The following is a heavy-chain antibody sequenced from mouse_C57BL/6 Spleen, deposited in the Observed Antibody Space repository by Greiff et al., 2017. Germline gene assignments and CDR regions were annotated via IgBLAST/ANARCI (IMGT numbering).Heavy chain of an antibody. V-gene: IGHV3-6*01. J-gene: IGHJ4*01. CDR2: ISYDGSN. CDR3: ARGRYYYAMDY. D-gene: IGHD2-12*01. CDR1: GYSITSGYY. Sequence: VQLKQSGPGLVKPSQSLSLTCSVTGYSITSGYYWNWIRQFPGNKLEWMGYISYDGSNNYNPSLKNRISITRDTSKNQFFLKLNSVTTEDTATYYCARGRYYYAMDYWGQGTSVTVSS.